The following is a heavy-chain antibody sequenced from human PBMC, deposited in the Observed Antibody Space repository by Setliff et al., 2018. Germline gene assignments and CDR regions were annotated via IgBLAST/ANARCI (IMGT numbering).Heavy chain of an antibody. CDR1: GGPFTKYG. J-gene: IGHJ6*03. Sequence: SVKVSCKASGGPFTKYGISWVRQAPGQGLEWMGGTIPMFGTTNYARKFQGRVTIISDESTSTAYMELSSLRTEDTAVYYCAREGVDTRSSTDYRYYMDVWGKGTTVTVSS. CDR2: TIPMFGTT. D-gene: IGHD5-18*01. V-gene: IGHV1-69*13. CDR3: AREGVDTRSSTDYRYYMDV.